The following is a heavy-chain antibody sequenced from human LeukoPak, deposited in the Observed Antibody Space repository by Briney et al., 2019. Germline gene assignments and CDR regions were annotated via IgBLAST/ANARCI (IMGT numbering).Heavy chain of an antibody. CDR1: GGSFSGYY. V-gene: IGHV4-34*01. J-gene: IGHJ4*02. CDR2: INYSGST. Sequence: PSETLSLTCAVYGGSFSGYYLSWIRQPPGKGLEWIGEINYSGSTKYNPSLKIRVIISVDTSKNQFSLKLSYVPAADTAVYYCARWEGGRYYDFAYWGQGTLVTVCS. CDR3: ARWEGGRYYDFAY. D-gene: IGHD1-26*01.